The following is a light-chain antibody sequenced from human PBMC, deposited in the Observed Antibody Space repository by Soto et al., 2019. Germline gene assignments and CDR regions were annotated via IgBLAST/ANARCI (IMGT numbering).Light chain of an antibody. V-gene: IGLV1-47*01. CDR1: SSNIGSNH. J-gene: IGLJ2*01. Sequence: QSVLTQPPSASGTPGQRVTISCSGSSSNIGSNHVYWYQQFPGMAPKLLMYRSDQRPTGVPARFSGSRSGTSASLAISGRRSHDEADYYCSARDDILSGVVFGGGTKLTVL. CDR2: RSD. CDR3: SARDDILSGVV.